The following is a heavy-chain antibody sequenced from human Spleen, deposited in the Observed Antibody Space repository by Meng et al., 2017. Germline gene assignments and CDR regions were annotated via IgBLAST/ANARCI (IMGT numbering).Heavy chain of an antibody. D-gene: IGHD6-6*01. CDR3: ARAASSSSPPTF. Sequence: QVQLVESGGGVVQPGRSLRLSCAASGFTFSTYGMHWVRQAPGKGLEWVAVIWYDGSNKYYADSVKGRFTISRDNSKNTLYLQMNSLRAEDTAVYHCARAASSSSPPTFWGQGTLVTVSS. J-gene: IGHJ4*02. CDR1: GFTFSTYG. CDR2: IWYDGSNK. V-gene: IGHV3-33*01.